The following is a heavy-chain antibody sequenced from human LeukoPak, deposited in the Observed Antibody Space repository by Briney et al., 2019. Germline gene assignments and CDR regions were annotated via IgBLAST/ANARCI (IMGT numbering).Heavy chain of an antibody. V-gene: IGHV1-2*04. CDR1: GYTFTGYY. J-gene: IGHJ6*03. D-gene: IGHD4-11*01. CDR3: ARVSNYFDYYYYYMDV. CDR2: INPNSGGT. Sequence: ASVKVSCKASGYTFTGYYMHWVRQAPGQGLEWMGWINPNSGGTNYAQKFQGWVTMTRDTSISTAYMELSRLRSDDAAVYYCARVSNYFDYYYYYMDVWGKGTTVTVSS.